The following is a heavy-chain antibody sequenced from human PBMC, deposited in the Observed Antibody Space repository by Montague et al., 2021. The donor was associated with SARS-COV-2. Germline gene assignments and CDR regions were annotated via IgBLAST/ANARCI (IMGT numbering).Heavy chain of an antibody. CDR1: GGSITSYY. D-gene: IGHD1-26*01. V-gene: IGHV4-59*01. CDR3: ASSLSGSYDH. J-gene: IGHJ4*02. CDR2: IYYIGST. Sequence: SETLSLTCTVSGGSITSYYWGWIRQPPGKGLEWIGYIYYIGSTNYNPSLKSRVTISVDTSKKQFFLNLSSVTAADMAVYYCASSLSGSYDHWGQGILVTVSS.